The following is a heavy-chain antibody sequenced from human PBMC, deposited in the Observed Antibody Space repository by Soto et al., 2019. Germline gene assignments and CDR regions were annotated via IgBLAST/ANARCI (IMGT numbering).Heavy chain of an antibody. Sequence: GGSLRLSCAASGFTFSSYGMHWVRQAPGKGLEWVAVIWYDGSNKYYADSVKGRFTISRDNSKNTLYLQMNSLRAEDTAVYYCARGSSNAIFGVVTEYYFDYWGQGTLVTVSS. CDR3: ARGSSNAIFGVVTEYYFDY. CDR1: GFTFSSYG. D-gene: IGHD3-3*01. V-gene: IGHV3-33*01. CDR2: IWYDGSNK. J-gene: IGHJ4*02.